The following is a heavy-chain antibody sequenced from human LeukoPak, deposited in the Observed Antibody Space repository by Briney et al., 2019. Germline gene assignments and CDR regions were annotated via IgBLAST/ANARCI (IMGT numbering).Heavy chain of an antibody. D-gene: IGHD3-3*01. CDR2: INPSGGST. Sequence: GASVKVSCKASGYTFTSYYIHWVRQAPGQGFEWMGIINPSGGSTSYAQRFQGRVIMTRDTSTSTVYMELSSLRSEDTAVYYCARDPPGGSGYYCDYWGQGTLVTVSA. V-gene: IGHV1-46*01. CDR3: ARDPPGGSGYYCDY. J-gene: IGHJ4*02. CDR1: GYTFTSYY.